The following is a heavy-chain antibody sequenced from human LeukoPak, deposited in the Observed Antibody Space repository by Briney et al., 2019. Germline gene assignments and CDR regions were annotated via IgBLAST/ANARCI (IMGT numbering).Heavy chain of an antibody. Sequence: PEGSLRLSCAASGFTFSSYGMSWVRQAPGKGLEWVSAISVSGNTYHADSVKGRFTISRDSSKNTLYLQMNRLRAEDAAVYYCAKAPVTTCSGAYCYPFDYWGQGTLVTVSS. CDR2: ISVSGNT. V-gene: IGHV3-23*01. CDR1: GFTFSSYG. J-gene: IGHJ4*02. D-gene: IGHD2-21*01. CDR3: AKAPVTTCSGAYCYPFDY.